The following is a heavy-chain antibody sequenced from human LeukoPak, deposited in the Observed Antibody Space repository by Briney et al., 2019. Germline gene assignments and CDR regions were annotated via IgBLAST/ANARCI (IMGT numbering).Heavy chain of an antibody. CDR1: GYTFTSYG. Sequence: ASVKVSCKASGYTFTSYGISWVRQAPGQGLEWTGWINPNSGGTNYAQKFQGRVTLTRDTSITTGYMELSGLTSDDTAVYYCASLSYYDLSGYFYWGQGTLVTVSS. CDR2: INPNSGGT. CDR3: ASLSYYDLSGYFY. J-gene: IGHJ4*02. D-gene: IGHD3-22*01. V-gene: IGHV1-2*02.